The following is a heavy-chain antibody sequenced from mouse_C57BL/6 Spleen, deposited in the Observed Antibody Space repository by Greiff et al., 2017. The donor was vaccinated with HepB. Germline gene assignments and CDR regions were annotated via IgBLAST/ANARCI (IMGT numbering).Heavy chain of an antibody. CDR2: IYPRDGST. Sequence: QVQLKESGPELVKPGASVKLSCKASGYTFTSYDINWVKQRPGQGLEWIGWIYPRDGSTKYNEKFKGKATLTVDTSSSTAYMERHSLTSEDSAFYCWANYYCSSYLGGFIDYWGQGTTLTVSS. D-gene: IGHD1-1*01. CDR1: GYTFTSYD. J-gene: IGHJ2*01. V-gene: IGHV1-85*01. CDR3: ANYYCSSYLGGFIDY.